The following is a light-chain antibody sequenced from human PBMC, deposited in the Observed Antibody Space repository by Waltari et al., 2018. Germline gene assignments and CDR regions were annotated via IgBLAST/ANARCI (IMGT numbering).Light chain of an antibody. CDR2: SAS. CDR1: KSISIY. Sequence: DIQMTQSPSSLSASVGDTVTIVCRASKSISIYLNWYQQKPGKPPKLLIFSASSLQSGVPSRFSGSGSGTEFTLTITSLQPEDFATYFCQQSNIMGTFGPGTTVDIK. CDR3: QQSNIMGT. V-gene: IGKV1-39*01. J-gene: IGKJ3*01.